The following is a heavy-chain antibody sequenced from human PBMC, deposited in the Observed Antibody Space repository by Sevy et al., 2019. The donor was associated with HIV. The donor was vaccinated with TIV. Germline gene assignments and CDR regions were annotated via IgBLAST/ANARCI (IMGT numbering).Heavy chain of an antibody. CDR1: GFTFSKYS. J-gene: IGHJ4*02. D-gene: IGHD2-8*01. V-gene: IGHV3-23*01. Sequence: GGSLRLSCAASGFTFSKYSMSWVRQPPGKGLEWVSNLSFGCGEINYADSVKGRFTISRDNSKSSVYLQMNNLRPEDTAVYYCAREGCTKPHDYWGQRTLVTDSS. CDR3: AREGCTKPHDY. CDR2: LSFGCGEI.